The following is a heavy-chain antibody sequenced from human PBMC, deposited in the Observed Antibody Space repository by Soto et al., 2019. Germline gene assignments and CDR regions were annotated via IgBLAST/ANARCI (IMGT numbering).Heavy chain of an antibody. D-gene: IGHD5-12*01. CDR2: IIPILGIA. J-gene: IGHJ4*02. V-gene: IGHV1-69*02. CDR3: ARVSGYESVHFDY. Sequence: QVQLVQSGAEVKKPGSSVKVSCKASGGTFSSYTISWVRQAPGQGLEWMGRIIPILGIANYAQKFQGRVTITEDKSTSTAYMELSSLRSEDTAVYYCARVSGYESVHFDYWGQGTLVTVSS. CDR1: GGTFSSYT.